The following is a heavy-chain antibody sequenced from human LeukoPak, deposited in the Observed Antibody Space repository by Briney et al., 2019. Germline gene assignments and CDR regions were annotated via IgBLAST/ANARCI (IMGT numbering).Heavy chain of an antibody. D-gene: IGHD6-19*01. V-gene: IGHV3-30-3*01. J-gene: IGHJ4*02. CDR3: ARGGYSSGWEFDS. Sequence: GGSLRLSCAASGFTFKSYAMHWVRQAPGKGLEWVAVMSFDGSNKYYADSVKGRFTISRDNSKNALYLQMNSLRAEDTAVYYCARGGYSSGWEFDSWGQGTLVIVSS. CDR2: MSFDGSNK. CDR1: GFTFKSYA.